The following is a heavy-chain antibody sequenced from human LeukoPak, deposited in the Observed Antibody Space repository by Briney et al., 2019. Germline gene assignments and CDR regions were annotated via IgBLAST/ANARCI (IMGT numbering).Heavy chain of an antibody. V-gene: IGHV1-8*03. CDR1: GYTFINYD. Sequence: GASVKVSCKASGYTFINYDINWVRQAPGQGLEWMGWMNPNSGNTGYAPKFQGRVTITRNTSITTAYMELSNLRSEDTAIYYCAKVSSCSDCYYYYYYMDVWGKGTTVTVPS. D-gene: IGHD6-19*01. J-gene: IGHJ6*03. CDR2: MNPNSGNT. CDR3: AKVSSCSDCYYYYYYMDV.